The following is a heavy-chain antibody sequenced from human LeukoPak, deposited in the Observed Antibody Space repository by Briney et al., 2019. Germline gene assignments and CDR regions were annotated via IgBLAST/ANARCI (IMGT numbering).Heavy chain of an antibody. CDR1: GFTFADYG. D-gene: IGHD1-26*01. CDR2: INSIGGQT. CDR3: ARHSGSYYGDYYYYDMDV. J-gene: IGHJ6*02. Sequence: PGRSRRLSCAASGFTFADYGMSWVRPAAGKGLGWDGAINSIGGQTGYADSVKGRFTISRDNAKNSLYLQMNSLRAEDTALYHCARHSGSYYGDYYYYDMDVWGQGTTVTVSS. V-gene: IGHV3-20*01.